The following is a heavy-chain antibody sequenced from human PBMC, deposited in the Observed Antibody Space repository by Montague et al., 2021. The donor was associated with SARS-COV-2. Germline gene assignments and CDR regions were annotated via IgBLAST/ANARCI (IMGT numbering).Heavy chain of an antibody. V-gene: IGHV4-4*02. J-gene: IGHJ5*02. CDR2: IYHSGST. CDR3: ARGLGCSGGRCYGDWLDP. CDR1: GVSIGSNNW. D-gene: IGHD2-15*01. Sequence: SETLSLTCAVSGVSIGSNNWWSWVRQPPGKGLEWIGEIYHSGSTNYNPSLKSRVTISVDKSKNQFSLKISSVTAADTAVFYCARGLGCSGGRCYGDWLDPWGQGTLVTVSS.